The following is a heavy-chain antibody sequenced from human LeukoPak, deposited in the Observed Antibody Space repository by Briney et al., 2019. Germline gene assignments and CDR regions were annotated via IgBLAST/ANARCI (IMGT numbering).Heavy chain of an antibody. D-gene: IGHD2-15*01. CDR1: GYSISSGYY. Sequence: PSETLSLTCSVSGYSISSGYYWGWIRQPPGKGLEWIGSIYQSGSTYYNPSLKSRVTMSVDTSKNQFSLKLSSVTAADTAVYYCARDSRVRGYCSGGSCPYAFDIWGQGTMVTDSS. CDR2: IYQSGST. V-gene: IGHV4-38-2*02. J-gene: IGHJ3*02. CDR3: ARDSRVRGYCSGGSCPYAFDI.